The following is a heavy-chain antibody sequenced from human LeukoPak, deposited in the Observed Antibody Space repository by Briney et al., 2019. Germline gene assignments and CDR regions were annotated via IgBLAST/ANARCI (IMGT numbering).Heavy chain of an antibody. V-gene: IGHV4-31*03. Sequence: PSETLSLTCTVSGSSISSGSCYWSWIRQHPGKGLECIGYIYYSGSTYYNPSLKSRVTISVDTSKKQFSLKLSSVTAADTAVYYCARYYFGSGSYFDYWGQGTLVTVSS. CDR3: ARYYFGSGSYFDY. CDR2: IYYSGST. D-gene: IGHD3-10*01. J-gene: IGHJ4*03. CDR1: GSSISSGSCY.